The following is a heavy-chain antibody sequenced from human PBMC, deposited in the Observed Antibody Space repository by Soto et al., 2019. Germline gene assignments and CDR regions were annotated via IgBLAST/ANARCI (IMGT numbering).Heavy chain of an antibody. D-gene: IGHD2-8*02. V-gene: IGHV3-74*01. Sequence: GGSLRLSCAASGFPFTNYWMNWVRQTPGKGLMWVSRISPDGSDVGYADSVEGRFTVSRDNAKNTLCLQMHSLRAEDTAMYYCACWGHIVPVAPGDFDHWGQGTLVTVSS. J-gene: IGHJ4*02. CDR2: ISPDGSDV. CDR1: GFPFTNYW. CDR3: ACWGHIVPVAPGDFDH.